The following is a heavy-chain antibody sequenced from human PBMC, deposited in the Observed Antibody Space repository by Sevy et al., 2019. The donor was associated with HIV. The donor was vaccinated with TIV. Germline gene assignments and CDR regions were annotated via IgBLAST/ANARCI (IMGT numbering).Heavy chain of an antibody. D-gene: IGHD2-15*01. CDR3: ARVTAYCSGGSCSSTMGADV. Sequence: GGSLRLSCAASGFTFSSYSMIWVRQAPRKGLEWVSSISGSSNYIYYPDSVKGRFTISRDNAKNSLYLQMNSLRAEDTAVYYCARVTAYCSGGSCSSTMGADVWGQGTTVTVSS. J-gene: IGHJ6*02. CDR1: GFTFSSYS. V-gene: IGHV3-21*01. CDR2: ISGSSNYI.